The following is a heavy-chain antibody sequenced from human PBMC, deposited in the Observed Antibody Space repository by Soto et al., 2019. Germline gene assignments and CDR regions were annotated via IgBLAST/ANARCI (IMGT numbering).Heavy chain of an antibody. CDR3: ARDLAVAGPFGC. J-gene: IGHJ4*02. CDR2: ISAYNGNT. Sequence: QVQLVQSGAEVKKPGASVKVSCKASGYTFTNYAFSWVRQAPGQGLEWMGWISAYNGNTNYPQKLQGRVTMTTDTSTSTAYMELRSLRSDDTAVYYCARDLAVAGPFGCWGQGTLVTVSS. V-gene: IGHV1-18*01. D-gene: IGHD6-13*01. CDR1: GYTFTNYA.